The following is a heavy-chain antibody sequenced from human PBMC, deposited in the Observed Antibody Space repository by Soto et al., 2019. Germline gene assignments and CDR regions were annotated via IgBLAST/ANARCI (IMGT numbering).Heavy chain of an antibody. CDR2: IFYTGGT. V-gene: IGHV4-61*01. CDR1: GGSVSSGSYY. J-gene: IGHJ4*02. D-gene: IGHD1-26*01. Sequence: QVQLQESGPGLVKPSETLSLTCTVSGGSVSSGSYYWSWIRQPPGKGLEWIGYIFYTGGTNYNPSLQRRVTISVAPSKDPCPLKRTPVTAAGTAVYYCARVGGGRLGIDYAPLPFDYWGQGTLVTVSS. CDR3: ARVGGGRLGIDYAPLPFDY.